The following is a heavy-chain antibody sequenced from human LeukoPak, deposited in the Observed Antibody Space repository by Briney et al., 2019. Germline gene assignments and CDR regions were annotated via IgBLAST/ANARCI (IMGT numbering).Heavy chain of an antibody. J-gene: IGHJ4*02. CDR1: GFSLSVSD. Sequence: GGSLRLSCSASGFSLSVSDIHWVRQASGKGLEWVARIKTEIESYATAYAASVKGRFTVSRDDSLNTAYLQMNSLKTEDTAIYYCSRRLATTTGPFLWGQGILVTVSS. CDR2: IKTEIESYAT. V-gene: IGHV3-73*01. D-gene: IGHD5-24*01. CDR3: SRRLATTTGPFL.